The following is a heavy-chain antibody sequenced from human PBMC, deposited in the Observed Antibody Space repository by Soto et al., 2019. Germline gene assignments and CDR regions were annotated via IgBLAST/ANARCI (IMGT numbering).Heavy chain of an antibody. V-gene: IGHV3-30-3*01. D-gene: IGHD6-13*01. CDR2: ISYDGSNK. Sequence: QVQLVESGGGVVQPGRSLRLSCAASGFTFSSYAMHWVRQAPGKGLEWVAVISYDGSNKYYTDSVKGRFTISRDKSKNTLYLQMNRLRAEDTAVYYCAREYSSSWHKKKRIFDYWGQGGLVTVSA. J-gene: IGHJ4*02. CDR1: GFTFSSYA. CDR3: AREYSSSWHKKKRIFDY.